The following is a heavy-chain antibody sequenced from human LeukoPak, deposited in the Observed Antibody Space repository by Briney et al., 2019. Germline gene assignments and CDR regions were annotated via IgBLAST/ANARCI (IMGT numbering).Heavy chain of an antibody. D-gene: IGHD5-18*01. CDR2: IYHSGST. CDR1: GGSISSGGYS. J-gene: IGHJ3*02. CDR3: ARVSPDTAMVPYAFDI. V-gene: IGHV4-30-2*01. Sequence: SETLSLTCAVSGGSISSGGYSWSWLRQPPGKGLEWIGYIYHSGSTYYNPSLKSRVTISVDRSKNQFSLKLSSVTAADTAVYYCARVSPDTAMVPYAFDIWGQGTMVTVSS.